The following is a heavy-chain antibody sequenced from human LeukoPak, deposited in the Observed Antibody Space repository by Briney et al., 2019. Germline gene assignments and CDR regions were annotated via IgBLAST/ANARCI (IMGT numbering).Heavy chain of an antibody. CDR2: ISGGGDDT. J-gene: IGHJ4*02. D-gene: IGHD7-27*01. CDR3: AKTPASDFWGPFDY. CDR1: GLTFSSHA. Sequence: PGGSLRLSCAASGLTFSSHAMNWVRQAPGRGLEGVSYISGGGDDTHYADSVRGRFTVSRDNSKNTLFLLMSSLKDEDAAFYYCAKTPASDFWGPFDYWGQGTLVSVSS. V-gene: IGHV3-23*01.